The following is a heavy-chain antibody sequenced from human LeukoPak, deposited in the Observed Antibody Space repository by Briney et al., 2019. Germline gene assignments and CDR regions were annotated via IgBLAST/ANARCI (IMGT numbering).Heavy chain of an antibody. Sequence: ASVKVSCKASGGTFSSYAISWVRQAPGQGLEWMGGIIPIFGTANYAQKFQGRVTITTDESTSTAYMELNSLRSEDTAVYHCARDLEMATITGAFDIWGQGTMVTVSS. CDR1: GGTFSSYA. D-gene: IGHD5-24*01. CDR2: IIPIFGTA. J-gene: IGHJ3*02. CDR3: ARDLEMATITGAFDI. V-gene: IGHV1-69*05.